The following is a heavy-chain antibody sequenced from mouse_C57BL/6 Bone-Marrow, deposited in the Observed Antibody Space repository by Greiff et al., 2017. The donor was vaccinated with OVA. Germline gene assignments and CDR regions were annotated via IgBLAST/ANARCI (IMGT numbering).Heavy chain of an antibody. V-gene: IGHV5-4*01. D-gene: IGHD1-1*01. J-gene: IGHJ3*01. CDR1: GFTFSSYA. Sequence: EVHLVESGGGLVKPGGSLKLSCAASGFTFSSYAMSWVRQTPEKRLEWVATISDGGSYTYYPDNVKGRFTISRDNAKNNLYLQMSHLKSEDTAMYYCASHYYGSPAWFAYWGQGTLVTVSA. CDR2: ISDGGSYT. CDR3: ASHYYGSPAWFAY.